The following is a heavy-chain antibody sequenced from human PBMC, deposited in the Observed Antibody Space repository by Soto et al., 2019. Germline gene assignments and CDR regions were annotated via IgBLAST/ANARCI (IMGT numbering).Heavy chain of an antibody. V-gene: IGHV3-23*01. CDR3: AKPIMTTVVTPPND. J-gene: IGHJ4*02. D-gene: IGHD4-17*01. CDR1: GFTFSSYA. CDR2: ISGSGGST. Sequence: VGSLRLSCAASGFTFSSYAMSWVRQAPGKGLEWVSAISGSGGSTYYADSVKGRFTISRDNSKNTLYLQMNSLRAEDTAVYYCAKPIMTTVVTPPNDWGQGTLVTVSS.